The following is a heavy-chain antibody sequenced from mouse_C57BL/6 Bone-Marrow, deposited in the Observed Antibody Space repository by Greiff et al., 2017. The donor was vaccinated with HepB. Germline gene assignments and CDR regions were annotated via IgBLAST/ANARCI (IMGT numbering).Heavy chain of an antibody. CDR1: GFSFNTYA. V-gene: IGHV10-1*01. Sequence: EVKLMESGGGLVQPKGSLKLSCAASGFSFNTYAMNWVRQAPGKGLEWVARIRSKSNNYATYYADSVKDRFTISRDDSESMLYLQMNNLKTEDTAMYYCVRNYGSFYYAMDYWGQGTSVTVSS. CDR3: VRNYGSFYYAMDY. J-gene: IGHJ4*01. CDR2: IRSKSNNYAT. D-gene: IGHD1-1*01.